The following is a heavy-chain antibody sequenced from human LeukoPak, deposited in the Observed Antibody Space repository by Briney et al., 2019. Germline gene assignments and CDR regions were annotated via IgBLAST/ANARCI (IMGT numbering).Heavy chain of an antibody. CDR1: GFTFSSYA. J-gene: IGHJ4*02. V-gene: IGHV3-23*01. CDR2: ISGSGGST. CDR3: AKSGGDIVVVVAATNY. Sequence: GGSLRLSCAASGFTFSSYAMSWVRQAPGKGLEWVSAISGSGGSTYYADSVKGRFTISRDNSKNTLYLQMNSLRAEDTAVYYCAKSGGDIVVVVAATNYWGQGTLVTVSS. D-gene: IGHD2-15*01.